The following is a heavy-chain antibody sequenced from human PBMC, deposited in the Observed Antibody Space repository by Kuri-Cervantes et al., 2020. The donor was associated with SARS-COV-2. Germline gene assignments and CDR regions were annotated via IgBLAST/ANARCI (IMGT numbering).Heavy chain of an antibody. Sequence: ASVKVSCKASGYTFTNYYIHWVRQAPGQGLQWVGWINPYNGNTDNVQMLQGRVTMTTDTSTSTAYMELRSLRSDDTAFYYCARGQISYSSSSPLQHWGQGTLVTVSS. V-gene: IGHV1-18*04. J-gene: IGHJ1*01. CDR3: ARGQISYSSSSPLQH. D-gene: IGHD6-6*01. CDR2: INPYNGNT. CDR1: GYTFTNYY.